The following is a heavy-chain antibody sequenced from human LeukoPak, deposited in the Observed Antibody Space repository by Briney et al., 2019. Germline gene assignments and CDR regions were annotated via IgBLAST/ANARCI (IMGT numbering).Heavy chain of an antibody. CDR1: GFTFSSYW. V-gene: IGHV3-30*03. CDR3: AILVVQETDDAFDI. D-gene: IGHD2-15*01. J-gene: IGHJ3*02. CDR2: ISYDGSNK. Sequence: GGSLRLSCAASGFTFSSYWMSWVRQAPGKGLEWVAVISYDGSNKYYADSVKGRFTISRDNSKNTLYLQMNSLRAEDTAVYYCAILVVQETDDAFDIWGQGTMVTVSS.